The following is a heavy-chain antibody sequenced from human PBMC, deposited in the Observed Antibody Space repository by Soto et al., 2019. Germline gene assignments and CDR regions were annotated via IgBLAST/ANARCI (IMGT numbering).Heavy chain of an antibody. J-gene: IGHJ4*02. Sequence: GGSLRLSCAVSGFTFGTYTMNWVRQAPGKGLEWVSGLSDSVGTTHYAYSVKGRFTISRDKSKSTLYLQMNNLRAEDTAVYYCAKRLMGGRLQSPFDRWGQGTLVTVSS. CDR1: GFTFGTYT. V-gene: IGHV3-23*01. D-gene: IGHD6-25*01. CDR2: LSDSVGTT. CDR3: AKRLMGGRLQSPFDR.